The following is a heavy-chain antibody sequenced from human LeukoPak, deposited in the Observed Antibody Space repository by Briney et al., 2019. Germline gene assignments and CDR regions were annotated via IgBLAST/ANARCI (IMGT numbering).Heavy chain of an antibody. J-gene: IGHJ4*02. CDR1: GFTFSSYW. V-gene: IGHV3-7*01. Sequence: PGGSLRLSCAASGFTFSSYWMSWVRQAPGKGLEWVANIKQDGSEKYYVDSVKGRFTISRDSAKNSLYLQMNSLRAEDTAVHYCARDLSAGDFWGGYYYYFDYWGQGTLVTVSS. CDR2: IKQDGSEK. D-gene: IGHD3-3*01. CDR3: ARDLSAGDFWGGYYYYFDY.